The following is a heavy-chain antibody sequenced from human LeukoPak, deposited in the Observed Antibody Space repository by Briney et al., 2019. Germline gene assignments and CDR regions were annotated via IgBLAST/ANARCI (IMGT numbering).Heavy chain of an antibody. V-gene: IGHV3-66*01. CDR3: AKDALMVRGVIFYFDY. CDR1: GFTVSTNY. J-gene: IGHJ4*02. Sequence: PGGSLRLSCAASGFTVSTNYMSWVRQAPGKGLEWVSVIYSGGSTYYADSVKGRFTISRDNSKNTLYLQMNSLRAEDTAVYYCAKDALMVRGVIFYFDYWGQGTLVTVSS. D-gene: IGHD3-10*01. CDR2: IYSGGST.